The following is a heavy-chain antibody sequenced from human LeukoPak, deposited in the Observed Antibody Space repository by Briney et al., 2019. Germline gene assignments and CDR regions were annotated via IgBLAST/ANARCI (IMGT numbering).Heavy chain of an antibody. CDR1: GGSISSYY. V-gene: IGHV4-59*08. Sequence: SETLSLTCTVSGGSISSYYWSWIRQPPGKGLEWIGYIYYSGSTNYNPSLKSRVTISVDTSKNQFSLKLSSVTAADTAVYYCARSVAGPYYFDYWGQGTLVTVS. CDR3: ARSVAGPYYFDY. J-gene: IGHJ4*02. CDR2: IYYSGST. D-gene: IGHD6-19*01.